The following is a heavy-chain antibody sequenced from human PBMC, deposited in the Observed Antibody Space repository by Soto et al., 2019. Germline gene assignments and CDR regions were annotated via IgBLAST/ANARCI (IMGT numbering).Heavy chain of an antibody. V-gene: IGHV5-51*01. Sequence: GESRKISCKGSGYSFTSYWIGGVRQMPGKGLEWMGIIYPGDSDTRYSPSFQGQVTISADKSISTAYLQWSSLKASDTAMYFCARDIVATSPNYYYYYGMDVWGQGTTVTVSS. CDR2: IYPGDSDT. J-gene: IGHJ6*02. CDR3: ARDIVATSPNYYYYYGMDV. D-gene: IGHD5-12*01. CDR1: GYSFTSYW.